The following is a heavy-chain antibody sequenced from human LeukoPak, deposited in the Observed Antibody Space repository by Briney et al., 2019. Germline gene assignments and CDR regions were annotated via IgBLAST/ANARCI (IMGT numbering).Heavy chain of an antibody. J-gene: IGHJ5*02. CDR1: GFTFSSYA. CDR2: ISGSGGST. Sequence: PGGSLRLSCAASGFTFSSYAMSWVRQAPGKGLEWVSAISGSGGSTYYADSVKGRFTISRDNSKNTLYLQMNSLRAEDTAVYYCAKRFYGSGGHIPGFDPWGQGTLVTVSS. CDR3: AKRFYGSGGHIPGFDP. V-gene: IGHV3-23*01. D-gene: IGHD6-19*01.